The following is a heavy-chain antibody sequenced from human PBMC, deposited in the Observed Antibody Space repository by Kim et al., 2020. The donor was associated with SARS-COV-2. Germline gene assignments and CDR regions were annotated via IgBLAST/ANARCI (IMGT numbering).Heavy chain of an antibody. Sequence: GDSGKGRYTNSRDNAKNTMYLQMNSMRAEDTAVYYCARRTAAGSYYFFDYWGQGTLVTVSS. CDR3: ARRTAAGSYYFFDY. J-gene: IGHJ4*02. D-gene: IGHD1-26*01. V-gene: IGHV3-74*01.